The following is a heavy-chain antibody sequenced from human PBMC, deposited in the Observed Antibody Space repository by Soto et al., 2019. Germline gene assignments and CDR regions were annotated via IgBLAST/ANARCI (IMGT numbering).Heavy chain of an antibody. CDR3: AREWVFYGSESYPIDF. Sequence: GSSVKVSCKASGYTFTSSGISWVRQAPGQGLEWMGWISAYNGNTNYAQKLQGRVTMTTDTSTSTVYMELSSLRSEDTAVYYCAREWVFYGSESYPIDFWGQGTLVTVFS. CDR2: ISAYNGNT. CDR1: GYTFTSSG. V-gene: IGHV1-18*04. J-gene: IGHJ4*02. D-gene: IGHD3-10*01.